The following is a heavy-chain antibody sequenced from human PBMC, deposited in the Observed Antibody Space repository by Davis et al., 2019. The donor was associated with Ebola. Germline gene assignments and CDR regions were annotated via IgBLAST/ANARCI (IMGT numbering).Heavy chain of an antibody. CDR3: ARRPAIYYYYYGMDV. CDR1: GGSFSGYY. CDR2: INHSGST. J-gene: IGHJ6*02. V-gene: IGHV4-34*01. Sequence: LRLSCAVYGGSFSGYYWSWIRQPPGKGLEWIGEINHSGSTNYNPSLKSRVTISVDTSKNQFSLKLSSVTAADTAVYYCARRPAIYYYYYGMDVWGQGTTVTVSS. D-gene: IGHD2-2*01.